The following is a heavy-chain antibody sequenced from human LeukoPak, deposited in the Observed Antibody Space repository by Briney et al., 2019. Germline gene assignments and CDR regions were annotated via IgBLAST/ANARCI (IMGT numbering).Heavy chain of an antibody. CDR1: GYTFTSYD. CDR3: ARGVRYSYALGY. J-gene: IGHJ4*02. Sequence: ASVKVSCKASGYTFTSYDINWVRQATGQGLGWMGWMNPNSGNTGYAQKFQGRVTMTRNTSISTAYMELSSLRSEDTAVYYCARGVRYSYALGYWGQGTLVTVSS. V-gene: IGHV1-8*01. D-gene: IGHD5-18*01. CDR2: MNPNSGNT.